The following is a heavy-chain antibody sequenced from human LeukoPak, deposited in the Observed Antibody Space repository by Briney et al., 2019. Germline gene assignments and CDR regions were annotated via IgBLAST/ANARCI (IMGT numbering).Heavy chain of an antibody. D-gene: IGHD3-10*01. CDR3: ARGANYYGPGSYSLYYYYIDV. CDR1: GGSISSGSYY. V-gene: IGHV4-61*02. Sequence: SETLSLTCTVSGGSISSGSYYWRSIRQPAGKGLEWIGRIYTSGSTNYNPSLKSRVTISVDTSKNQFSLKLSSVTAADTAVYYCARGANYYGPGSYSLYYYYIDVWGKGSTVTVSS. CDR2: IYTSGST. J-gene: IGHJ6*03.